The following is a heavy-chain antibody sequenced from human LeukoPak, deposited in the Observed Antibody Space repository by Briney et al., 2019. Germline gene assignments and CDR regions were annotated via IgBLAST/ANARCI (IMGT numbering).Heavy chain of an antibody. D-gene: IGHD6-13*01. J-gene: IGHJ4*02. V-gene: IGHV1-2*06. CDR2: INPNSGLT. Sequence: ASVKVSCKAFGYIFTSYNMHWVRQAPGQGLEWMGRINPNSGLTNYVQKFQDRVTMTRDTSISTAYMELYRLRSDDTAVYYCARDPYRAPAASSPTYWGQGTLVTVSS. CDR1: GYIFTSYN. CDR3: ARDPYRAPAASSPTY.